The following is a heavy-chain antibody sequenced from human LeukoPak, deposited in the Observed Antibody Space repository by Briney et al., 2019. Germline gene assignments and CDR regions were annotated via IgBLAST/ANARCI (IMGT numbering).Heavy chain of an antibody. CDR1: GYTFTSYG. CDR2: ISAYNGNT. V-gene: IGHV1-18*01. D-gene: IGHD3-22*01. CDR3: ARVVHYYDSSGYYIWPCDY. Sequence: ASVKVSCKASGYTFTSYGVRWVRQAPGQGLEWMGWISAYNGNTNYAQKLQGRVTMTTDTSTSTAYMELRSLRSDDTAVYYCARVVHYYDSSGYYIWPCDYWGQGTLVTVSS. J-gene: IGHJ4*02.